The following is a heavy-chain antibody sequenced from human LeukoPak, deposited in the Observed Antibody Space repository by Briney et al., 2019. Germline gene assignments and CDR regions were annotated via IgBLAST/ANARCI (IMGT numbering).Heavy chain of an antibody. D-gene: IGHD3-3*01. CDR1: GGSISISSYY. V-gene: IGHV4-39*01. J-gene: IGHJ4*02. CDR3: ASYITIFGVVLRTIYFDY. Sequence: SETLSLTCTVSGGSISISSYYWGWIRQPPGKGLEWIGGMYYSGSTYYNPSLKSRVIISVDTSKNQFSLKLRSVTAADTAVYYCASYITIFGVVLRTIYFDYWGQGILVTVSS. CDR2: MYYSGST.